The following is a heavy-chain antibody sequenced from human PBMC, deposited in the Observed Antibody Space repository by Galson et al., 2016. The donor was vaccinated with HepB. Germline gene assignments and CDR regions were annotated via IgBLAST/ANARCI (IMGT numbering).Heavy chain of an antibody. J-gene: IGHJ4*02. CDR1: GFTFSNHA. D-gene: IGHD3-10*01. CDR2: IGTSGGPT. CDR3: ANDRRYYGSGFDY. V-gene: IGHV3-23*01. Sequence: SLRLSCAASGFTFSNHAMSWVRQAPGQGLEWVAGIGTSGGPTYYHDSVKGLFTISRDNSKNQVHLQMNSLRVEDTAVYYCANDRRYYGSGFDYWGQGTLVTVSS.